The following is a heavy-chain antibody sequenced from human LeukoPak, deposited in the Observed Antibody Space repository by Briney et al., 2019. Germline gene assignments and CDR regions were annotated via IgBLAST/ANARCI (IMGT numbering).Heavy chain of an antibody. CDR1: GFTFSSCG. CDR3: AIGIGDYDSSGYDFDY. D-gene: IGHD3-22*01. V-gene: IGHV3-33*01. Sequence: PGESLRLSCAASGFTFSSCGMHWVRQAPGKGLEWVAVIWYDGSNKYYADFVKGRFTISRDNSKNTLYLQMNSLRAEDTGVYYCAIGIGDYDSSGYDFDYWGQGTLVTVSS. J-gene: IGHJ4*02. CDR2: IWYDGSNK.